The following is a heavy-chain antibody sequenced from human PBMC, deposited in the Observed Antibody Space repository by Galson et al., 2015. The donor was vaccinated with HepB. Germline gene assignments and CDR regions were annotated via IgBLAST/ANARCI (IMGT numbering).Heavy chain of an antibody. J-gene: IGHJ4*02. Sequence: SLRLSCAASGFTFSSYWMSWVRQAPGKGLEWVANIKQDGSEKYYVDSVKGRFTISRDNAKNSLYLQMNSLRAEDTAVYYCAREYYCDRSGYRALFYWGQGTLVTVSS. CDR3: AREYYCDRSGYRALFY. CDR2: IKQDGSEK. V-gene: IGHV3-7*03. D-gene: IGHD3-22*01. CDR1: GFTFSSYW.